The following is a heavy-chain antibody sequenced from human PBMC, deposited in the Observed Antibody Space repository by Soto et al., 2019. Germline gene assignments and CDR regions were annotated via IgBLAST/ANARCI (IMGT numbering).Heavy chain of an antibody. V-gene: IGHV5-51*01. CDR3: SRISGTETDFDY. CDR1: GYSFANYW. J-gene: IGHJ4*02. CDR2: IYPGDSNT. D-gene: IGHD1-1*01. Sequence: GESLKISCQASGYSFANYWIGWVRLMPGKGLEWMGIIYPGDSNTRYSPSFQGQVTISADRSITTAYLQWSSLKASYTAMYFCSRISGTETDFDYSGQATLVTVSS.